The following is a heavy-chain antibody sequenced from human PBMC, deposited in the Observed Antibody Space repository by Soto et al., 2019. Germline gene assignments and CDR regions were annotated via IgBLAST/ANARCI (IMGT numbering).Heavy chain of an antibody. J-gene: IGHJ6*02. CDR3: ARDASYYSLWSGYYPSRNGMDV. Sequence: QVQVVESGGGVVQPGRSLRLSCAASGFTFSSFGMHWVRQAPGKGLEWVSLIWYDGSKKSYGDSVKGRFTISRDNSRNTVYLQTNSLRADDTAVYYCARDASYYSLWSGYYPSRNGMDVWGQGNRVTVSS. CDR2: IWYDGSKK. D-gene: IGHD3-3*01. V-gene: IGHV3-33*01. CDR1: GFTFSSFG.